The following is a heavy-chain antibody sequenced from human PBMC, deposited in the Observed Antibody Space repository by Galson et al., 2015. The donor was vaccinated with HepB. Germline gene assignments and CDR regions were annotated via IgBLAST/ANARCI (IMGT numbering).Heavy chain of an antibody. J-gene: IGHJ4*02. D-gene: IGHD2-2*01. Sequence: SLRLSCAASGFTFSSYAMHWVRQAPGKGLEWVAVISYDGSNKYYADSVKGRFTISRDNSKNTLYLQMNSLRAEDTAVYYCARDGGELRDIVVVPAANYYFDYWGQGTLVTVSS. CDR1: GFTFSSYA. CDR3: ARDGGELRDIVVVPAANYYFDY. CDR2: ISYDGSNK. V-gene: IGHV3-30-3*01.